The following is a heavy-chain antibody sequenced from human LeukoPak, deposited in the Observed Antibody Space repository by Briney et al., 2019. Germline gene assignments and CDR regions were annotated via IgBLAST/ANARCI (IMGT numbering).Heavy chain of an antibody. V-gene: IGHV3-30*02. CDR2: IRYDGGNK. Sequence: PGGSLRLSCAASGFTFSSYAMHWVRQAPGKGLEWVAFIRYDGGNKYYADSVKGRFTISRDNSKNTLYLQMHSLRAEDTAVYFCAKCATYFYSSDYYDYWGQGTLVTVSS. CDR3: AKCATYFYSSDYYDY. D-gene: IGHD3-22*01. CDR1: GFTFSSYA. J-gene: IGHJ4*02.